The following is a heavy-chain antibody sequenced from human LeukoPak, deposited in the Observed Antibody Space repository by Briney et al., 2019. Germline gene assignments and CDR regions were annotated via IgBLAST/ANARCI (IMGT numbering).Heavy chain of an antibody. CDR1: GYTFISYY. Sequence: ASVKVSCKASGYTFISYYMHWVRQAPGQGLEWMGWINPNSGGTNYAQKFQGRVTMTRDTSISTAYMELSRLRSDDTAVYYCARSGSGYYFIDYWGQGTLVTVSS. CDR2: INPNSGGT. J-gene: IGHJ4*02. CDR3: ARSGSGYYFIDY. V-gene: IGHV1-2*02. D-gene: IGHD3-22*01.